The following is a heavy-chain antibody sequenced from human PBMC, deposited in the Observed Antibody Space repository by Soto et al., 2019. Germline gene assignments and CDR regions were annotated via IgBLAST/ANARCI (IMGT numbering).Heavy chain of an antibody. Sequence: VKVSCAGRGYTSTCYYVHFMRQAPGQGLEWMGWINPNRGGTNYAQKFQGRVTMTRDTSVSTAYMELSRLRSDDTAVYYCPRVERVYYGMDVWGQGTTVTVSS. CDR2: INPNRGGT. CDR3: PRVERVYYGMDV. CDR1: GYTSTCYY. V-gene: IGHV1-2*02. J-gene: IGHJ6*02.